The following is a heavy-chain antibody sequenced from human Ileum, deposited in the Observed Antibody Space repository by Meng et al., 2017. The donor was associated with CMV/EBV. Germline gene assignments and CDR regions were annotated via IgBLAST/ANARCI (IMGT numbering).Heavy chain of an antibody. D-gene: IGHD3-3*01. Sequence: SETLSLTCTVSGGAISHAGNYWAWVRQSPGKGLEWIGSIYYRGSTYYNPSLKSRVTISVDLSKNHFSLNLDSVTAADTATYYCARLLESFDSWGPGTLVTGSS. CDR3: ARLLESFDS. CDR2: IYYRGST. V-gene: IGHV4-39*02. J-gene: IGHJ5*01. CDR1: GGAISHAGNY.